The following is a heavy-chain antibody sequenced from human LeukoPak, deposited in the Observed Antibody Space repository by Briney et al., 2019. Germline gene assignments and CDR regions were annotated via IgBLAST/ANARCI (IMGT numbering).Heavy chain of an antibody. Sequence: GGSLRLSCAASGFTFSSYAMSWVRQAPGKGLEWVSGIGGSGGSTYYADSVKGRFTISRDNSKNTLYLQVNSLRAEDTAVYYCAKGRRFNYDSSGYIDYWGQGTLVTVSS. CDR3: AKGRRFNYDSSGYIDY. J-gene: IGHJ4*02. D-gene: IGHD3-22*01. V-gene: IGHV3-23*01. CDR2: IGGSGGST. CDR1: GFTFSSYA.